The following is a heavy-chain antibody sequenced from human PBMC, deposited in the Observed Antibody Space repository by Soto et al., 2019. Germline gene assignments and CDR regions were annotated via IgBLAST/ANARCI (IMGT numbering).Heavy chain of an antibody. CDR3: ARDVVRFLEWFHSDINYYGMDV. V-gene: IGHV1-69*13. J-gene: IGHJ6*02. D-gene: IGHD3-3*01. CDR1: GGTFSSYA. Sequence: SVKVSCKASGGTFSSYAISWVRQAPGQGLEWMRGIIPIFGTANYAQKFQGRVTITADESTSTAYMELSSLRSEDTAVYYCARDVVRFLEWFHSDINYYGMDVWGQGTTVTVSS. CDR2: IIPIFGTA.